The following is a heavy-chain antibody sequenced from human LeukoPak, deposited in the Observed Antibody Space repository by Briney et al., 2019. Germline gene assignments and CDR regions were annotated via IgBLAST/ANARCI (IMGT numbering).Heavy chain of an antibody. D-gene: IGHD5-24*01. CDR1: GGSFSGYY. Sequence: SETLSLTCAVYGGSFSGYYWYWIRQPPGKGLEWIGEINHSGTTNYNPSLKSRVTISVDTSKNQFSLKLSSVTAEDTAVYYCAKSRRDGYIGDYWGQGTLVTVSS. CDR2: INHSGTT. CDR3: AKSRRDGYIGDY. V-gene: IGHV4-34*01. J-gene: IGHJ4*02.